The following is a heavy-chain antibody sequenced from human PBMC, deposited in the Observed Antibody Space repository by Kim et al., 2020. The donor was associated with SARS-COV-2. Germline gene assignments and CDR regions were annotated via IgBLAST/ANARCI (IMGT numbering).Heavy chain of an antibody. J-gene: IGHJ6*02. CDR3: ARGTPEGAMAYYYYGMDV. V-gene: IGHV4-34*01. CDR2: INHSGST. CDR1: GGSFSGYY. D-gene: IGHD1-26*01. Sequence: SETLSLTCAVYGGSFSGYYWSWIRQPPGKGLEWIGEINHSGSTNYNPSLKSRVTISVDTSKNQFSLKLSSVTAADTAVYYCARGTPEGAMAYYYYGMDVWGQGTTVTVSS.